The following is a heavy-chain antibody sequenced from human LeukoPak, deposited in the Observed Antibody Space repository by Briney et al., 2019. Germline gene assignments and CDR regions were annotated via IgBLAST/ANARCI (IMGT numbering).Heavy chain of an antibody. CDR3: ASEDDYGGSGLDY. V-gene: IGHV3-30-3*01. Sequence: WXAVISYDGSNKYYADSVKGRFTISRDNSKNTLYLQMNSLRAEDTAVYYCASEDDYGGSGLDYWGQGTLVTVSS. J-gene: IGHJ4*02. D-gene: IGHD4-23*01. CDR2: ISYDGSNK.